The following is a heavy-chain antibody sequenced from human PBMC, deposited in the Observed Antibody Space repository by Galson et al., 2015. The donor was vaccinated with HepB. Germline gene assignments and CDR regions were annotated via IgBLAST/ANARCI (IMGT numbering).Heavy chain of an antibody. CDR1: GFTFSDYH. CDR3: AKTPSPYCTSSSCYRFDY. D-gene: IGHD2-2*01. Sequence: SLRLSCAGSGFTFSDYHMSWVRQAPGKGLEWVSSISSSGDTTSYTDSLKGRFTISRDNSKNTLYLQMNSLRVEDTAVYFCAKTPSPYCTSSSCYRFDYWGQGTLVTVSS. CDR2: ISSSGDTT. V-gene: IGHV3-23*01. J-gene: IGHJ4*02.